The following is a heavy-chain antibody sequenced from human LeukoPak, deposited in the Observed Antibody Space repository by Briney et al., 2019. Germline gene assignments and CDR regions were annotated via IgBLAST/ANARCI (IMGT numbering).Heavy chain of an antibody. CDR3: AREKMVRGVIRALDY. Sequence: GGSLRLSCAASGLTVSSNYMSWVRQAPGKGLEWVSYISSSGSTIYYADSVKGRFTISRDNAKNSLYLQMNSLRAEDTAVYYCAREKMVRGVIRALDYWGQGTLVTVSS. V-gene: IGHV3-11*04. CDR1: GLTVSSNY. CDR2: ISSSGSTI. D-gene: IGHD3-10*01. J-gene: IGHJ4*02.